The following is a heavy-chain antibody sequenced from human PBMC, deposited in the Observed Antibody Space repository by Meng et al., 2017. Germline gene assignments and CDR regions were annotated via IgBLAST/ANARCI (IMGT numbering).Heavy chain of an antibody. CDR3: AREVQLWSLQYYFDY. CDR2: IWYDGSNK. D-gene: IGHD5-18*01. CDR1: GFTFSSYG. Sequence: GESLKISCAASGFTFSSYGMHWVRQAPGKGLEWVAVIWYDGSNKYYADSVKGRFTISRDNSKNTLYLQMNSLRAEDTAVYYCAREVQLWSLQYYFDYRGQGTLVTVSS. J-gene: IGHJ4*02. V-gene: IGHV3-33*01.